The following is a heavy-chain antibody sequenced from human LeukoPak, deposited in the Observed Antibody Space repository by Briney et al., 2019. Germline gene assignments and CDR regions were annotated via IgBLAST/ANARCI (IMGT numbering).Heavy chain of an antibody. D-gene: IGHD5/OR15-5a*01. CDR2: IRFDGSNK. CDR3: ARQIGVSIDY. J-gene: IGHJ4*02. V-gene: IGHV3-30*02. Sequence: PGGSLRLSCAASRFTFGIFDMHWVRQAPGKWREWVTFIRFDGSNKYYADSVKGPFTISRDNSKNTLYLQMSSLRPEDTAVYYCARQIGVSIDYWGQGTLVTVSS. CDR1: RFTFGIFD.